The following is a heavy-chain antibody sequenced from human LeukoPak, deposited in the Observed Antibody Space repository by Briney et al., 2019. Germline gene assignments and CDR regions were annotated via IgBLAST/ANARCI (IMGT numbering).Heavy chain of an antibody. D-gene: IGHD4-23*01. J-gene: IGHJ4*02. Sequence: GGSLRLSCAASGFTFSSYGMNWVRQAPGKGLEWVASISSTGSYIYYADSGKGGFTISRDNSKKTLYMQMNSLRAEDTAVYYCAKLLSNSRRFLYWGQGTLVTVSS. CDR1: GFTFSSYG. CDR3: AKLLSNSRRFLY. CDR2: ISSTGSYI. V-gene: IGHV3-21*01.